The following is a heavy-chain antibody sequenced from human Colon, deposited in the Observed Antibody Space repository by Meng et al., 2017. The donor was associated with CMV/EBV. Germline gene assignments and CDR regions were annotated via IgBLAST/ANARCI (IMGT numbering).Heavy chain of an antibody. Sequence: GSLRLSCTVSGDSFSSTTTYYWGWIRQPPGKGLEWMGSIHFSGHTYYNPSVMRRVSISLDRSRNQSSLSLSTVTAADRAVYYCARGGRRRNSDGRGYSLIWFDPWGQGTLVTVSS. CDR2: IHFSGHT. D-gene: IGHD3-22*01. J-gene: IGHJ5*02. CDR1: GDSFSSTTTYY. CDR3: ARGGRRRNSDGRGYSLIWFDP. V-gene: IGHV4-39*07.